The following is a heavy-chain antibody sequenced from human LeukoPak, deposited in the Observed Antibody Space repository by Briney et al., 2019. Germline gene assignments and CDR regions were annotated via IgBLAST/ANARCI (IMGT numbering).Heavy chain of an antibody. Sequence: GGSLRLSCVASGVTLSNYAMSWARQAPGKGLEWVSGIGGSGGSTYYADSVKGRFTISRDNSKNTLYLQMNSPRAEDTAVYHCAKSGYNNPLYYYYGMDVWGQGTTVTVSS. J-gene: IGHJ6*02. CDR3: AKSGYNNPLYYYYGMDV. CDR2: IGGSGGST. V-gene: IGHV3-23*01. D-gene: IGHD1-14*01. CDR1: GVTLSNYA.